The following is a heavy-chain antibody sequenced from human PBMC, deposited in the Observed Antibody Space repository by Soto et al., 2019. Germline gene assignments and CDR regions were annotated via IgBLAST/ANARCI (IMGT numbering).Heavy chain of an antibody. CDR1: GFTFSISA. D-gene: IGHD4-4*01. CDR2: IVVGSGNT. Sequence: GASVEVSCKASGFTFSISALQWVRQARGQRLEWLGWIVVGSGNTNYAQKFQERVTITRDMSTSTAYMELSSLRSEDTAVYYCAADSNPNIYYYYGLDVWGQGTTVTVSS. V-gene: IGHV1-58*01. CDR3: AADSNPNIYYYYGLDV. J-gene: IGHJ6*02.